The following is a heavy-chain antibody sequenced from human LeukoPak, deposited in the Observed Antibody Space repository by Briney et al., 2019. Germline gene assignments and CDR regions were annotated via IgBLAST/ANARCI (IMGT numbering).Heavy chain of an antibody. CDR3: ARPSRGYSYGPIAFDI. D-gene: IGHD5-18*01. CDR1: GYTFTGYY. CDR2: TNPNSGGT. V-gene: IGHV1-2*04. Sequence: ASVKVSCKASGYTFTGYYMHWVRQAPGQGLEWMGWTNPNSGGTNYAQKFQGWVTMTRDTSISTAYMELSRLRSDDTAVYYCARPSRGYSYGPIAFDIWGQGTMVTVSS. J-gene: IGHJ3*02.